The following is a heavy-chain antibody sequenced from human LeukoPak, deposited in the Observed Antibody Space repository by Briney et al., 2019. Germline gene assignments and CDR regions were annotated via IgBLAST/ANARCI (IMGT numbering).Heavy chain of an antibody. J-gene: IGHJ4*02. CDR2: IYYSGST. D-gene: IGHD1-26*01. CDR1: GASISSYY. Sequence: SETLSLTCTVSGASISSYYWSWIRQPPGKGLEWIGYIYYSGSTNYNPSLKSRVTISVDTSKNQFSLKLSSVTAADTAVYYCARDGGATSGGHFDYWGQGTLVTVSS. CDR3: ARDGGATSGGHFDY. V-gene: IGHV4-59*01.